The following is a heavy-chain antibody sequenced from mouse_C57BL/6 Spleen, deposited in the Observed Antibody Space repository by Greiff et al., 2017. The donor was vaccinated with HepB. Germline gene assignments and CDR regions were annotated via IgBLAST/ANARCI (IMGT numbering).Heavy chain of an antibody. CDR1: GYAFSSSW. J-gene: IGHJ2*01. D-gene: IGHD4-1*01. Sequence: QVQLQQSGPELVKPGASVKISCKASGYAFSSSWMNWVKQRPGKGLEWIGRIYPGDGDTNYNGKFKGKATLTADKSSSTAYMQLSSLTSEDSAVYFCARSGLTDLDYWGQGTTLTVSS. CDR3: ARSGLTDLDY. CDR2: IYPGDGDT. V-gene: IGHV1-82*01.